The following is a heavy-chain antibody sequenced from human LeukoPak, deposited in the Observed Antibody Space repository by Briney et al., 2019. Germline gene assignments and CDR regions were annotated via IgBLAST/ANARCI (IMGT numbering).Heavy chain of an antibody. J-gene: IGHJ4*02. D-gene: IGHD3-22*01. CDR1: GGTFSSYA. CDR2: IIPIFGTA. CDR3: ARGGDSSGYYYEGDYFDY. V-gene: IGHV1-69*05. Sequence: SVKVSCKASGGTFSSYAISWVRQAPGQGLEWMGGIIPIFGTANYAQKFQGRVTITTDESTSIAYMELSSLRSEDTAVYYCARGGDSSGYYYEGDYFDYWGQGTLVTVSS.